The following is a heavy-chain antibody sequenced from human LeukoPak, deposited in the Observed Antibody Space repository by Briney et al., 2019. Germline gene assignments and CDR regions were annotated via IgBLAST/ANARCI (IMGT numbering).Heavy chain of an antibody. CDR2: IFTSGST. CDR1: GDSISSYY. D-gene: IGHD6-19*01. CDR3: ARESLRQQWLVRREEYYYMDV. J-gene: IGHJ6*03. V-gene: IGHV4-4*07. Sequence: SETLSLTCNVSGDSISSYYWTWIRQPAGKGLQWIGRIFTSGSTSYNPSLKSRLTISLDMSKNQFSLKLTSVTAADTAVYYCARESLRQQWLVRREEYYYMDVWGKGTTVTISS.